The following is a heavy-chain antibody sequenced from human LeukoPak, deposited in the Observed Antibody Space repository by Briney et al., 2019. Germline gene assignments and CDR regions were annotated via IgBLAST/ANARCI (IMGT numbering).Heavy chain of an antibody. CDR1: GYTFTSYG. V-gene: IGHV1-18*01. Sequence: ASVKVSCKASGYTFTSYGISWVRQAPGQGLEWMGWISAYNGNTNYAQKLQGRVTMTTDTSTSTAYMELRSLRSDDTAVYYCAGADLRTTSFDYWGQGTLVTVSS. D-gene: IGHD1-1*01. CDR3: AGADLRTTSFDY. J-gene: IGHJ4*02. CDR2: ISAYNGNT.